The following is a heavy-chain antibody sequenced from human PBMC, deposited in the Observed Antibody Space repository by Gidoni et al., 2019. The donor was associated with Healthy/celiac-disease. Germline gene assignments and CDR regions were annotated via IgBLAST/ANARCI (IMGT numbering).Heavy chain of an antibody. CDR1: GFPFTSSA. Sequence: QMQLVQSGPDVQKLGTSVKVSCKASGFPFTSSAVQWVRQARGQRLEWIGWTVVGSGNTNDAQKFQERVTITRDMSTSTAYMELSSLRSEDTAVYYCAARQQLERDAFDIWGQGTMVTVSS. J-gene: IGHJ3*02. CDR3: AARQQLERDAFDI. V-gene: IGHV1-58*01. D-gene: IGHD6-13*01. CDR2: TVVGSGNT.